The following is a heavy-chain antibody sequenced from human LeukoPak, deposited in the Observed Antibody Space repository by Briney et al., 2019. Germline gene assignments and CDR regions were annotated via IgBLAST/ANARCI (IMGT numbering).Heavy chain of an antibody. J-gene: IGHJ4*02. CDR2: ISSRSSYK. CDR3: TRDSDHVRDY. Sequence: GGSLRLSCAASRFTFSSYSMNWIRQAPGKGLEWVSAISSRSSYKYYADSVKGRFTVSRDNAKNSLYLEMNSLRVDDTAVYYCTRDSDHVRDYWGQGTLVTVSS. V-gene: IGHV3-21*06. CDR1: RFTFSSYS. D-gene: IGHD3-10*01.